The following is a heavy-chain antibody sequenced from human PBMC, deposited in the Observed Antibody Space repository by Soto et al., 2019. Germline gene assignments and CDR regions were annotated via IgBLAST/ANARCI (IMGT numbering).Heavy chain of an antibody. D-gene: IGHD6-19*01. CDR2: IYYSGST. V-gene: IGHV4-59*13. Sequence: QVQLEESGPGLVKPSETLSLTCTVSGGCISSYYWSWIRQPPGKGLEWIGYIYYSGSTNYNPSLNCRVTLPVATSKNKFSLKLSSVTAADKAVYHCAGQQWLVLNAFVIGCQGPMFAVSS. CDR1: GGCISSYY. CDR3: AGQQWLVLNAFVI. J-gene: IGHJ3*02.